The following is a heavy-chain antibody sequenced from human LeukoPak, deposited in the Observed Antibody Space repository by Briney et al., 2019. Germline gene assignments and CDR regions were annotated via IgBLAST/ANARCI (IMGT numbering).Heavy chain of an antibody. Sequence: ASVKVSCKASGYTFTGYYMHWVRQAPGQGLEWMGWINPNSGGTNYAQKFQGRVTMTRDTSISTAYMELSRLRSDDTAVYYCARADSSSWEGDYYYYMDVWGKGTTVTISS. CDR2: INPNSGGT. D-gene: IGHD6-13*01. V-gene: IGHV1-2*02. CDR3: ARADSSSWEGDYYYYMDV. CDR1: GYTFTGYY. J-gene: IGHJ6*03.